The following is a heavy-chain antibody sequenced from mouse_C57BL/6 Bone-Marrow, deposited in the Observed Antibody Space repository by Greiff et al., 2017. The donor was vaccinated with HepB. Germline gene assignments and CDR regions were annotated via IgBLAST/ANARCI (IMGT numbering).Heavy chain of an antibody. V-gene: IGHV5-15*01. D-gene: IGHD4-1*01. CDR3: AREGLGRAWFAY. J-gene: IGHJ3*01. Sequence: DVHLVVSGGGLVQPGGSLKLSCAASGFTFSDYGMAWVRQAPRKGPEWVAFISNLSYSIYYADTVTGRFTISRENAKNSLYLEMSSLRSEDTAMYYCAREGLGRAWFAYWDQGTLVTVSA. CDR1: GFTFSDYG. CDR2: ISNLSYSI.